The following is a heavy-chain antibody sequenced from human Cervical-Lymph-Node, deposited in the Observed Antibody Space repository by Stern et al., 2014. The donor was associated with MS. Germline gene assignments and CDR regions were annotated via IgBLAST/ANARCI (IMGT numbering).Heavy chain of an antibody. D-gene: IGHD6-19*01. Sequence: QLQLQESGPGLVKPSQTLSLTCTVSGGSISSGGYYWSWIRQHPGKGLEGIGYIYYSGSTYYNPSLKSRVTISVDTSKNQFSLKLSSVTAADTAVYYCARDSSGWYSYYYYGMDVWGQGTTVTVSS. CDR2: IYYSGST. J-gene: IGHJ6*02. CDR3: ARDSSGWYSYYYYGMDV. V-gene: IGHV4-31*03. CDR1: GGSISSGGYY.